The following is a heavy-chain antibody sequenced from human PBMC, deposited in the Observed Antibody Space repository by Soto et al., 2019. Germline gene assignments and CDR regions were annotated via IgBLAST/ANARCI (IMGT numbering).Heavy chain of an antibody. J-gene: IGHJ4*02. Sequence: SETLSLTCTVSGGSISSYYWSLIRQPPGKGLEWIGYIYYSGSTNYNPSLKSRVTISVDTSKNQFSLKLSSVTAADTAVYYCARDDSSGYYFPTFDYWGQGTLVTVSS. CDR1: GGSISSYY. CDR2: IYYSGST. D-gene: IGHD3-22*01. CDR3: ARDDSSGYYFPTFDY. V-gene: IGHV4-59*01.